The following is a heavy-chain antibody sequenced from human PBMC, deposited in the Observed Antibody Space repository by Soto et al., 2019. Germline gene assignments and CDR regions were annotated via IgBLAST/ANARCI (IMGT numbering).Heavy chain of an antibody. J-gene: IGHJ6*02. Sequence: SVKVSCKASGGTFSSYAISWVRQAPGQGLEWMGGIIPIFGTANYAQKFQGRVTITADESTSTAYMELSSLRSEDTAVYYCAVDSSGYYGPHHYYYGMDVWGQGTTVTSP. D-gene: IGHD3-22*01. CDR1: GGTFSSYA. CDR2: IIPIFGTA. V-gene: IGHV1-69*13. CDR3: AVDSSGYYGPHHYYYGMDV.